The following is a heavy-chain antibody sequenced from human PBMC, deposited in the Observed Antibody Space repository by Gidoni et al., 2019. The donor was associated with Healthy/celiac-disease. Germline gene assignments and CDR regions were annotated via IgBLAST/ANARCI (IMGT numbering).Heavy chain of an antibody. CDR1: GGSFSGYY. D-gene: IGHD3-10*01. CDR2: INHSGST. CDR3: ARTPTMVRGVMDY. Sequence: QVQLQQWGAGLLKPSETLSLTCAVYGGSFSGYYWSWIRQPPGKGLEWIGEINHSGSTNYNPSLKSRVTISVDTSKNQFSLKLSSVTAADTAVYYCARTPTMVRGVMDYWGQGTLVTVSS. V-gene: IGHV4-34*01. J-gene: IGHJ4*02.